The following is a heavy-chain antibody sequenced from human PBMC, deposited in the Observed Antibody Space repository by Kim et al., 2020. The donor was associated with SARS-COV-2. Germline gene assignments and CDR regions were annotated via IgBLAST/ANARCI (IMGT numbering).Heavy chain of an antibody. Sequence: YADSVKGRFTTSRDNSKNTLYLQMNSLRAEDTAVYYCARSPRGYSGSFDYWGQGTLVTVSS. J-gene: IGHJ4*02. CDR3: ARSPRGYSGSFDY. V-gene: IGHV3-30*01. D-gene: IGHD5-12*01.